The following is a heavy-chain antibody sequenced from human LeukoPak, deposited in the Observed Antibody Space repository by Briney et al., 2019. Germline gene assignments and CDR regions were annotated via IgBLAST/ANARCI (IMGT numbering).Heavy chain of an antibody. D-gene: IGHD3-22*01. J-gene: IGHJ4*02. V-gene: IGHV1-2*02. CDR3: ARNYYYDSSGTEGNYFDY. Sequence: GASVKVSCKASGYTFTGYYMHWVRQAPGQGLEWMGWINPNSGGTNYAQKFQGRVTMTRDTSISTAYMELSRLRSGDTAVYYCARNYYYDSSGTEGNYFDYWGQGTLVTVSS. CDR2: INPNSGGT. CDR1: GYTFTGYY.